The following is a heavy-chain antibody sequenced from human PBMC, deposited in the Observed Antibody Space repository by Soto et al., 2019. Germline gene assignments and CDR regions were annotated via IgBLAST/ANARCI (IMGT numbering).Heavy chain of an antibody. J-gene: IGHJ4*02. V-gene: IGHV1-18*01. CDR3: GRGGLAVSGTYDY. D-gene: IGHD6-19*01. Sequence: QVQLVQSGAEVKESGASVKESCKASGYTFTNYGVAWVRRAPGQGLEWMGWISGSNGDTKYAQNLQNRVSMTTDTSTNTAYMELRSLRPDDTAIYFCGRGGLAVSGTYDYWGQGTLVTVSS. CDR1: GYTFTNYG. CDR2: ISGSNGDT.